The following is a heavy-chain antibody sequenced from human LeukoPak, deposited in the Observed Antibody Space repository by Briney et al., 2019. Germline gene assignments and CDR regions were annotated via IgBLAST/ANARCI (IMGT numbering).Heavy chain of an antibody. D-gene: IGHD3-10*01. J-gene: IGHJ5*02. CDR2: IYSGGST. CDR3: ARAARGFDT. CDR1: GFTVSSNS. V-gene: IGHV3-53*01. Sequence: PGGSLRLSCAASGFTVSSNSISWVRQAPGKGLEWVSVIYSGGSTYYADSVKGRFTISRDNPKNRLDLQMNSLRVEDTAIYYCARAARGFDTWGQGTLVTVSS.